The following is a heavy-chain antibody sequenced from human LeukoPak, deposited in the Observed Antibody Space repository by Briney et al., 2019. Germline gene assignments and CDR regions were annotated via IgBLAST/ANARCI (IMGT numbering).Heavy chain of an antibody. CDR2: ISSSNSYI. V-gene: IGHV3-21*01. Sequence: PGGSLRLSCAASGFTFSSYSMNWVRQAPGKGLEWVSSISSSNSYIYYADSVKGRFTISRDNVKNSLYLQMNSLRAEDTAVYYCARVRVGWQPDYWGQGTLVTVSS. CDR3: ARVRVGWQPDY. J-gene: IGHJ4*02. CDR1: GFTFSSYS. D-gene: IGHD4-23*01.